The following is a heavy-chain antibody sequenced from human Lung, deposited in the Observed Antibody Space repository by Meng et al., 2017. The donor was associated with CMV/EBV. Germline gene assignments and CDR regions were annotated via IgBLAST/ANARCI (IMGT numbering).Heavy chain of an antibody. CDR1: GFSLRKSGVG. CDR3: AHTTPRSGLNY. Sequence: CTVSGFSLRKSGVGVGWIRQPPGKALEWLALIYWNDDKRYSPSLKSRLTITKDTSKNQVVLTMTNMDPVDTATYYCAHTTPRSGLNYWGQGTLVTVSS. J-gene: IGHJ4*02. CDR2: IYWNDDK. V-gene: IGHV2-5*01. D-gene: IGHD3-16*01.